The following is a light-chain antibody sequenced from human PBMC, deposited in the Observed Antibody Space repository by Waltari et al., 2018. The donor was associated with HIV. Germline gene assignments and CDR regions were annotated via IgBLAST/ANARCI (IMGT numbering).Light chain of an antibody. Sequence: SALTQPASVSGAPGQSITISCPGTSRDVGGYRYVSWYQQHPGKAPKLMIFDVSNRPSGVSNRFSGSKSGNTASLTISGLQAEDEAHYFCSSYSSSTALVVFGGGTKVTVL. CDR2: DVS. J-gene: IGLJ2*01. CDR1: SRDVGGYRY. V-gene: IGLV2-14*03. CDR3: SSYSSSTALVV.